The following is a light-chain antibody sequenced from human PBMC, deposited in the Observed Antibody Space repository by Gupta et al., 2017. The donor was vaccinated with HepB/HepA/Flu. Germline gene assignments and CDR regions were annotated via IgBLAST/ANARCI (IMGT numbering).Light chain of an antibody. CDR2: GKN. CDR3: NSRDSSGNQVV. Sequence: SSELTQYLAVSAALGQTVRITCQGDSLRSYYASWYQQKPGKAPVLVIYGKNNRPSGIPDRFSGCSSGNTASLTITGAQAEDEADYYCNSRDSSGNQVVFGGGTKLTVL. J-gene: IGLJ2*01. CDR1: SLRSYY. V-gene: IGLV3-19*01.